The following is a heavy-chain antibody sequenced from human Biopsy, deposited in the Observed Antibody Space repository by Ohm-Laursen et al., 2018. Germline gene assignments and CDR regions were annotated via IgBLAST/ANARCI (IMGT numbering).Heavy chain of an antibody. CDR1: GFTFSTYA. CDR3: AKVSPTILSSFDD. CDR2: ITSSGAST. J-gene: IGHJ4*02. V-gene: IGHV3-23*01. Sequence: SLRLSCTASGFTFSTYAMSWVRQAPGKGLEWVSSITSSGASTDFADSVKGRFTISRDNSKNTLYLQMNSLRAEDTAVYYCAKVSPTILSSFDDWGQGTLVTVSS. D-gene: IGHD3-9*01.